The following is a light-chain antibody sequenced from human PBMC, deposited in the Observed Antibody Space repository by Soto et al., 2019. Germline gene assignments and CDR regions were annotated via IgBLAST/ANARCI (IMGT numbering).Light chain of an antibody. CDR2: ANK. CDR3: QSYDTSPSGYV. J-gene: IGLJ1*01. CDR1: SSNIGAGYD. Sequence: QSALTQPPSVSGAPGQRVTISCTGSSSNIGAGYDVHWYQQVPGTAPKLLIYANKNRPAGVPDRFSASKSGTSASLAITGLQAEDEADYYCQSYDTSPSGYVFGTGTKLTVL. V-gene: IGLV1-40*01.